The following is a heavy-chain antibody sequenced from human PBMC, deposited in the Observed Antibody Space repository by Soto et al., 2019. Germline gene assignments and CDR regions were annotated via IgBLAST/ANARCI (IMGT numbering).Heavy chain of an antibody. V-gene: IGHV1-69*01. J-gene: IGHJ5*02. Sequence: QVQLVQSGAEVKKPGSSVKVSCKASGGTFSSYAISWVRQAPGQGLEWMGGIIPIFGTANYAQKFQGRVTITADEYTSTAYMELSSLRSEDTAVYYCARDRDYDSSGYPNWFDPWGQGTLVTVSS. CDR1: GGTFSSYA. CDR3: ARDRDYDSSGYPNWFDP. D-gene: IGHD3-22*01. CDR2: IIPIFGTA.